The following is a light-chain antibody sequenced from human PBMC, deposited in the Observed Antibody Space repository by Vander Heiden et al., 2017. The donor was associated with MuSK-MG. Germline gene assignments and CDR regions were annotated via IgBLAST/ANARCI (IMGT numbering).Light chain of an antibody. CDR2: GAA. CDR1: ETIGGAY. V-gene: IGKV3-20*01. J-gene: IGKJ3*01. CDR3: HHFENSPPRFT. Sequence: MVLTQSPGTLSVSPGGRATLSCRASETIGGAYLALAQQKPGQAPRLLSYGAASRATAIPDRFTGSGSGTAVTLTISRLEPDDLAVYYCHHFENSPPRFT.